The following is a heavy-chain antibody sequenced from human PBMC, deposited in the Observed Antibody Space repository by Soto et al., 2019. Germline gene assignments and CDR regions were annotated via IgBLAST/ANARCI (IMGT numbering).Heavy chain of an antibody. CDR1: GFAFSTYG. J-gene: IGHJ4*02. D-gene: IGHD4-17*01. CDR2: IWYDGTNK. V-gene: IGHV3-30*02. CDR3: AKDRDYRFDY. Sequence: QVQLLESGGGVVQPGRSLRLSCAASGFAFSTYGMHWVRQAPGKGLEWVAFIWYDGTNKYYADSVKGRFTISRDNSKNTLYLQMNSLRAEDTAVYYCAKDRDYRFDYWGQGTLVTVSS.